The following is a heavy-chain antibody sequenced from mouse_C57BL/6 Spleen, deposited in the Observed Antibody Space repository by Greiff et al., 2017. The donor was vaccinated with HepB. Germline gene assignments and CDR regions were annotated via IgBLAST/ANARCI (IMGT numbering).Heavy chain of an antibody. D-gene: IGHD1-1*01. CDR1: GFTFSSYA. CDR3: TRYAPFTTVVVFDY. J-gene: IGHJ2*01. CDR2: ISSGGDYI. Sequence: EVMLVESGEGLVKPGGSLKLSCAASGFTFSSYAMSWVRQTPEKRLEWVAYISSGGDYIYYADTVKGRFTISRDNARNTLYLQMSSLKSEDTAMYYCTRYAPFTTVVVFDYWGQGTTLTVSS. V-gene: IGHV5-9-1*02.